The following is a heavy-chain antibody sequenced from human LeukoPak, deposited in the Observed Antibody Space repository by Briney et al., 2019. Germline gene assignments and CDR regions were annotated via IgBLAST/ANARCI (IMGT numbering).Heavy chain of an antibody. D-gene: IGHD6-13*01. CDR3: AREAATEH. V-gene: IGHV1-8*01. CDR2: MNPNSGNT. J-gene: IGHJ1*01. Sequence: ASVKVSCKASGYTFTSYDIDWVRQATGQGLEWMGLMNPNSGNTGYAQKLQGRVTMTRNTSISTAYMELNSLRSEDTAVYYCAREAATEHWGQGTLVTVSS. CDR1: GYTFTSYD.